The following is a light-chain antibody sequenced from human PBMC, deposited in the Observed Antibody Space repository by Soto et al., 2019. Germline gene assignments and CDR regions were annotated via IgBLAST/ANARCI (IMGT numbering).Light chain of an antibody. J-gene: IGKJ4*01. CDR3: QRYNSYSLA. Sequence: DIAMTQSPATLSASVGDRVTITCRASQSISSWLAWYQQKPGQAPKLLIYDASSWASGVPARFSGSGSGTEFTLTINSLQPEDFAAYYCQRYNSYSLAFGGGTKVDI. V-gene: IGKV1-5*01. CDR1: QSISSW. CDR2: DAS.